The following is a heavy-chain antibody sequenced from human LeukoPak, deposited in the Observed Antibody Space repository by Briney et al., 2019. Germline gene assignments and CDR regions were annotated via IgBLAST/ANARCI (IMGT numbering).Heavy chain of an antibody. V-gene: IGHV4-30-2*01. J-gene: IGHJ4*02. CDR2: IYHSGST. Sequence: SETLSLNCAVSGGSISSGGYSWSWIRQPPGKGLEWIGYIYHSGSTYYNPSLKSRVTISVDRSKNQFSLKLSSVTAADTAVYYCARDSGTTYLDYWGQGTLVTVSS. CDR3: ARDSGTTYLDY. CDR1: GGSISSGGYS. D-gene: IGHD1-1*01.